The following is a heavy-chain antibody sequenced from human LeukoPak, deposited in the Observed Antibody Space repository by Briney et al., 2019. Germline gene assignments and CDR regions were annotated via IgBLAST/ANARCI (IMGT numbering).Heavy chain of an antibody. D-gene: IGHD3-22*01. J-gene: IGHJ4*02. V-gene: IGHV1-18*01. CDR1: GYTFTSYG. Sequence: ASVKVSCKASGYTFTSYGISWVRQAPGQGLEWMGWISAYNGNTDYAQKLQGRVTMTTDTSTSIAYMELRSLRSDDTAVYYCARAAIAYDSSGYYYYWGQGTLVTVSS. CDR3: ARAAIAYDSSGYYYY. CDR2: ISAYNGNT.